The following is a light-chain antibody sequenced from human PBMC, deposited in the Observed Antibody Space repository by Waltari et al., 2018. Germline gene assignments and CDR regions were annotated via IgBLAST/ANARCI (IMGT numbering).Light chain of an antibody. CDR1: SSDVGSYNF. J-gene: IGLJ2*01. CDR2: EAS. Sequence: QSALTQPASVSGSPGQSITISCTGTSSDVGSYNFVTWYQQHPGKAPKLMIYEASKRPSGVSTRFSGSKSGNTASLTISGLQAEDEADYYCCSYTTSDTFVFGGGTKLTVL. V-gene: IGLV2-23*02. CDR3: CSYTTSDTFV.